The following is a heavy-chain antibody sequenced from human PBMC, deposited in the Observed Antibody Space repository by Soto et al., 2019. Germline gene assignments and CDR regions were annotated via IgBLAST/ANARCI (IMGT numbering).Heavy chain of an antibody. CDR1: GFTFGSYG. CDR3: AREGNHYEHSASHAFDI. Sequence: QVHLVESGGGVVQPGRSLRLSCAASGFTFGSYGMHWVRQAPGKGLEWVANIWYDGSNQLYADSVKGRFTISRDNSQNTVHLQMSSLRGEDTAVYYCAREGNHYEHSASHAFDIWGQGTMVTVSS. D-gene: IGHD3-22*01. V-gene: IGHV3-33*01. J-gene: IGHJ3*02. CDR2: IWYDGSNQ.